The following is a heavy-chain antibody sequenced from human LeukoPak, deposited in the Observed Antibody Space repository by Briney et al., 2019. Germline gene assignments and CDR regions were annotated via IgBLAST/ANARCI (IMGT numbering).Heavy chain of an antibody. V-gene: IGHV4-59*08. CDR1: GGSISSYY. CDR3: ARAVVWLPFDY. J-gene: IGHJ4*02. CDR2: IYYSGST. D-gene: IGHD2-15*01. Sequence: SETLSLTCTVSGGSISSYYWSWIRQPPGKGLEWIAYIYYSGSTDYNPSLKSRVTISLDTSKNQFSLNLTSVTAADTAVYYCARAVVWLPFDYWGQGTLVTVSS.